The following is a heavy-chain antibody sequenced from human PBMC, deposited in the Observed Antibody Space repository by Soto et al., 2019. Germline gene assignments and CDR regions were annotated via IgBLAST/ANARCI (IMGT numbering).Heavy chain of an antibody. CDR3: ARSTRTGYISY. CDR2: INAYNGNK. J-gene: IGHJ4*02. D-gene: IGHD6-13*01. Sequence: ASVKVSCKASGYTFTSYGISWVRQAPGQGLEWMGWINAYNGNKKYAQKLQGRVTMTTDTSTSTAYMELRSLRSDDTAVYYCARSTRTGYISYWGQGTLVTVSS. V-gene: IGHV1-18*01. CDR1: GYTFTSYG.